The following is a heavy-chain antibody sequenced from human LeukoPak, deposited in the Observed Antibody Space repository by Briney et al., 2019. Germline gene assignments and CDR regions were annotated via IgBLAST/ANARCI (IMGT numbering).Heavy chain of an antibody. CDR1: RGSISSYY. J-gene: IGHJ3*02. V-gene: IGHV4-59*01. D-gene: IGHD5-18*01. CDR3: ARAESGYSYGPDAFDI. CDR2: IYYSGYT. Sequence: SETLSLTCSVSRGSISSYYWSWIRQPPGKGLEWIGYIYYSGYTNYNPSLKSRVTISVDTSKNQFSLKLSSVTAADTAVYYCARAESGYSYGPDAFDIWGQGTMVTVSS.